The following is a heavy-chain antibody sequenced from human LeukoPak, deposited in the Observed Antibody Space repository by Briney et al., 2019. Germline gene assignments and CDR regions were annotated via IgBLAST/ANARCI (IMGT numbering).Heavy chain of an antibody. J-gene: IGHJ4*02. Sequence: SETLSLTCTVSGGSISSYYWSWIRQPAGKGLEWIGRIYTSGSTNYNPSLKSRVTMSVDTSKNQFSLKLSSVTAADTAVYYCARGRSYDSSGYYYFDYWGQGTLVTVSS. CDR1: GGSISSYY. CDR2: IYTSGST. D-gene: IGHD3-22*01. V-gene: IGHV4-4*07. CDR3: ARGRSYDSSGYYYFDY.